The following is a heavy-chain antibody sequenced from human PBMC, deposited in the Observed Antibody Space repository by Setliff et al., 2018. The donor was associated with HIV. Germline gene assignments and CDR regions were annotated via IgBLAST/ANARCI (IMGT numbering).Heavy chain of an antibody. V-gene: IGHV4-59*01. Sequence: ETLSLTCTVSGGSISTYYWSWIRQPPGKGLEWIGSIYFTGSSDNNPSLKSRVTLSVDTSKHQFSLKLSSVTAADTAVYYCARVQMAYSAFDVWGQGTMVTVSS. D-gene: IGHD2-15*01. CDR3: ARVQMAYSAFDV. CDR1: GGSISTYY. CDR2: IYFTGSS. J-gene: IGHJ3*01.